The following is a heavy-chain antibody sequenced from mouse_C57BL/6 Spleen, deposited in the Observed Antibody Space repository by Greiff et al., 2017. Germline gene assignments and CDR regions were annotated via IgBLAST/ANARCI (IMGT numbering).Heavy chain of an antibody. CDR3: ARSNTTVVDWYFDV. CDR2: IHPNSGST. D-gene: IGHD1-1*01. Sequence: QVQLQQPGAELVKPGASVKLSCKASGYTFTSYWMHWVKQRPGQGLEWIGMIHPNSGSTNYNEKFKSKATLTVDKSSSTAYMQISSLTSEDSAVYYGARSNTTVVDWYFDVWGTETTVTVSS. CDR1: GYTFTSYW. V-gene: IGHV1-64*01. J-gene: IGHJ1*03.